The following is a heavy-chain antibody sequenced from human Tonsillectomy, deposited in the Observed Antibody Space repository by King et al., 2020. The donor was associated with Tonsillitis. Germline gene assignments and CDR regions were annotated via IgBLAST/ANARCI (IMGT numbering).Heavy chain of an antibody. D-gene: IGHD2-2*01. V-gene: IGHV4-39*01. CDR2: IYYSGST. Sequence: QLQESGPGLVKPSETLSLTCTVSGGSISSSSYYWGWIRQPPGQGLEWIGSIYYSGSTYYNPSLKSRVTISVDTSKNQFSLKLSSVTAADTAVYYCARGRGVVVVPAARNGFDYWGQGTLVTVSS. J-gene: IGHJ4*02. CDR3: ARGRGVVVVPAARNGFDY. CDR1: GGSISSSSYY.